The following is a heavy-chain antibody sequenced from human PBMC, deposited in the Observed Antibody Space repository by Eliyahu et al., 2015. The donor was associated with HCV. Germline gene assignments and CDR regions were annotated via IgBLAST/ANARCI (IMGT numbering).Heavy chain of an antibody. J-gene: IGHJ5*02. CDR1: GGXITTYX. CDR3: ASGGGGIAVTGTGGWFDP. Sequence: QVQLQESGPGLVKPSXTLSLTCXVXGGXITTYXGRWXRQPPGKGLEWIGXIHYSGSTNYNPSLKSRVTISVDTSKNQFSLKLTSVTAADTAMYYCASGGGGIAVTGTGGWFDPWGQGTLVTVSS. CDR2: IHYSGST. V-gene: IGHV4-59*01. D-gene: IGHD6-19*01.